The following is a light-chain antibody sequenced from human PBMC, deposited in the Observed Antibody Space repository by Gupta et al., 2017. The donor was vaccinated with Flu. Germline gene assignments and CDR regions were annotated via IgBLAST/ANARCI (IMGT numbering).Light chain of an antibody. CDR2: DAS. CDR3: QQYNNWPGIT. V-gene: IGKV3-15*01. J-gene: IGKJ3*01. Sequence: GTLSVSPGERATLSCRASQSVSSNLAWYQQKPGQAPRLLIYDASTRATGIPARFSGSGSGTEFTLTITGLQSEDFAVYYCQQYNNWPGITFGPGTKVEIK. CDR1: QSVSSN.